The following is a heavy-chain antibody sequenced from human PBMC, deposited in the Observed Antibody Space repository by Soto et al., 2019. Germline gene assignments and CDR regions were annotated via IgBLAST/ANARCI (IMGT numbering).Heavy chain of an antibody. CDR2: ISSSSSYT. J-gene: IGHJ4*02. Sequence: QVQLVESGGGLVKPGGSLRLSCAASGFTFSDYYMSWIRQAPGKGLEWVSYISSSSSYTNYADSVKGRFTISRDNAKNSLYLQMNSLRAEDTAVYYCARAGAKGSGSYANLDYWGQGPLVTVSS. V-gene: IGHV3-11*06. CDR3: ARAGAKGSGSYANLDY. CDR1: GFTFSDYY. D-gene: IGHD3-10*01.